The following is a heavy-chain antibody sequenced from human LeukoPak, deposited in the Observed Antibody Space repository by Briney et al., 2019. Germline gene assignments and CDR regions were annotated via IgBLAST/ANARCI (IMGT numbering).Heavy chain of an antibody. Sequence: GGSLRLSCAASGFTFSSYAMSWVRQAPGKGLEWVSAISGSGGTTHYADSVKGRFTISRDNIKNTLNLQMNSLRAEDTAIYYCARDSSHYLGSSDYWGQGTLVTVSS. J-gene: IGHJ4*02. CDR1: GFTFSSYA. V-gene: IGHV3-23*01. CDR2: ISGSGGTT. D-gene: IGHD6-6*01. CDR3: ARDSSHYLGSSDY.